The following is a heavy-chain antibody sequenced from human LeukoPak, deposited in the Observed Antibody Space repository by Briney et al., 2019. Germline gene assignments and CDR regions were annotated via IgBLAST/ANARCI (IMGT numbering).Heavy chain of an antibody. V-gene: IGHV3-7*01. CDR3: VPPAAGLRRTISTEYFQH. Sequence: GGSLRLSCAASGFTFSSYWMSWVRQAPGKGLEWVANIKQDGSEKYYVDSVKGRFTISRDNAKNSLYLRMDSLRAEDTAIYYCVPPAAGLRRTISTEYFQHWGPGTLVTVSS. CDR1: GFTFSSYW. D-gene: IGHD6-13*01. CDR2: IKQDGSEK. J-gene: IGHJ1*01.